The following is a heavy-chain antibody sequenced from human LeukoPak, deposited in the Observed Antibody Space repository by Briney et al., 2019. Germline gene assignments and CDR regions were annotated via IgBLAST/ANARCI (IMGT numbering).Heavy chain of an antibody. D-gene: IGHD6-13*01. CDR3: ARGRSSSSWSDY. Sequence: PGRSLRLSCAASGFTFSSYGMHWVRQAPGKGLEWVAVIWYDGSNKYYADSVKGRFTISRDNAKNTLYLQMTGLRDEDAAVYYCARGRSSSSWSDYWGQGTLVTVSS. J-gene: IGHJ4*02. CDR2: IWYDGSNK. V-gene: IGHV3-33*01. CDR1: GFTFSSYG.